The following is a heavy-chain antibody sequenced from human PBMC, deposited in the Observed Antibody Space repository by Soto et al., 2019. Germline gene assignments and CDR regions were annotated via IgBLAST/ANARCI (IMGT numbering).Heavy chain of an antibody. CDR2: ISGSDGKT. Sequence: LRLSCAASGFSFGSYALSWVRQAPGKGLEWVSTISGSDGKTFYADSVKGRFSISRDTSQSTLYLQMNSLRADDTAMYYCARWSYLDYWGQGTRVTV. J-gene: IGHJ4*02. CDR1: GFSFGSYA. CDR3: ARWSYLDY. D-gene: IGHD3-3*01. V-gene: IGHV3-23*01.